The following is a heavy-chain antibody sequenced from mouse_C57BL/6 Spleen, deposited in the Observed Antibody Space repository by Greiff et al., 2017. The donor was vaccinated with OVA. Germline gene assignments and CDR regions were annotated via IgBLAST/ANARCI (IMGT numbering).Heavy chain of an antibody. CDR3: ARDGAQAGDYYAMDY. J-gene: IGHJ4*01. Sequence: EVNVVESGGGLVKPGGSLKLSCAASGFTFSSYAMSWVRQTPEKRLEWVATISDGGSYTYYPDNVKGRFTISRDNAKNNLYLQMSHLKSEDTAMYYCARDGAQAGDYYAMDYWGQGTSVTVSS. CDR1: GFTFSSYA. CDR2: ISDGGSYT. D-gene: IGHD3-2*02. V-gene: IGHV5-4*01.